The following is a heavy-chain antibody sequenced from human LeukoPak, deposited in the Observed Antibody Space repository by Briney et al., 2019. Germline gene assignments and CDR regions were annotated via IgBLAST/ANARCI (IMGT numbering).Heavy chain of an antibody. D-gene: IGHD3/OR15-3a*01. Sequence: GGSLRLSCAASGFTFSSYAMSWVRQAPGKGLEWVSAISGSGGSTYYADSVKGRFTISRDNSKNTLYLQMNSLRAEDTAVYYCAKDTSGLYYYYGMDVWGQGTTVTVSS. CDR2: ISGSGGST. V-gene: IGHV3-23*01. J-gene: IGHJ6*02. CDR3: AKDTSGLYYYYGMDV. CDR1: GFTFSSYA.